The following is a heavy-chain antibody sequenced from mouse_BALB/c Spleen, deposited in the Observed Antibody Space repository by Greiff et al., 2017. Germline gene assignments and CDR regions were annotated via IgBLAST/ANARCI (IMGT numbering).Heavy chain of an antibody. CDR1: GFAFSTYD. CDR2: ISSGGGST. D-gene: IGHD2-2*01. J-gene: IGHJ2*01. Sequence: EVQRVESGGGLVKPGGSLKLSCAASGFAFSTYDMSWVRQTPEKRLEWVAYISSGGGSTYYPDTVKGRFTISRDNAKNTLYLQMSSLKSEDTAMYYCARRLRDYFDYWGQGTTLTVSS. CDR3: ARRLRDYFDY. V-gene: IGHV5-12-1*01.